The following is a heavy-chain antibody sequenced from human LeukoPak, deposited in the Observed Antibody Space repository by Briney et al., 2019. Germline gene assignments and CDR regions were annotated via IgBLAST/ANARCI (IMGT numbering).Heavy chain of an antibody. D-gene: IGHD4-23*01. CDR3: ARANHGGNYYFDY. CDR1: GFTFSSYS. CDR2: ISSSSSYI. V-gene: IGHV3-21*01. Sequence: PGGSLRLSCAASGFTFSSYSMNWVRQAPGKGLEWVSSISSSSSYIYYADSVKGRFTISRDNAKNSLYLQMNSLRAEDTAVYFCARANHGGNYYFDYWRQGTLVTVSP. J-gene: IGHJ4*02.